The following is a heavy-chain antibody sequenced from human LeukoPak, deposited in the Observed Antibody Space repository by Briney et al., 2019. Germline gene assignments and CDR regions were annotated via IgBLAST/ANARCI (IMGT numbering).Heavy chain of an antibody. V-gene: IGHV1-18*01. D-gene: IGHD3-10*01. CDR3: ARELYYGSESYLVGMDV. CDR2: ISGYNGIT. Sequence: GASVKVSCKASGYSFTSYGISWVRQAPGQGLEWMGWISGYNGITNYAQKVQGRVTMTTDTSTSTAYMELKSLRSDDTAVYYCARELYYGSESYLVGMDVWGQGTTVTVSS. J-gene: IGHJ6*02. CDR1: GYSFTSYG.